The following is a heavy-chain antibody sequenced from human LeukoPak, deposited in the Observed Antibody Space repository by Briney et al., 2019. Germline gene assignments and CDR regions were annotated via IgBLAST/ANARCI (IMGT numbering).Heavy chain of an antibody. CDR1: GFTFSSYS. CDR3: ARDPYSSSSFDY. CDR2: ISRSSSTI. V-gene: IGHV3-48*01. J-gene: IGHJ4*02. Sequence: GGFLRLSCAASGFTFSSYSMNWVRQAPGKGLEWVSYISRSSSTIYYADSVKGRFTISRDNAKNSVYLQMNSLRAEDTAVYYCARDPYSSSSFDYWGQGTLVTVSS. D-gene: IGHD6-6*01.